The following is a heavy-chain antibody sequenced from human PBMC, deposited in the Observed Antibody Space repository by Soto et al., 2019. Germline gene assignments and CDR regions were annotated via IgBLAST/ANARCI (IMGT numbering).Heavy chain of an antibody. J-gene: IGHJ6*02. Sequence: SETLSLTCTVSGGSISSGGYYWSWIRQHPGKGLEWIGYIYYSGSTYYNPSLKSRVTISVDTSKNQFSLKLSSVTAADTAVYYCARGINDYGAYYYGMDACGQGTTVPVSS. CDR3: ARGINDYGAYYYGMDA. V-gene: IGHV4-31*03. D-gene: IGHD4-17*01. CDR2: IYYSGST. CDR1: GGSISSGGYY.